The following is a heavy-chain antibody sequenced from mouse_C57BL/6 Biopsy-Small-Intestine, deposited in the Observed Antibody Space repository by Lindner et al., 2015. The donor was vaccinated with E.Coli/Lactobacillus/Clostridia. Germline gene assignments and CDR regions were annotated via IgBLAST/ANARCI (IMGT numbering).Heavy chain of an antibody. V-gene: IGHV5-17*01. CDR1: GFTFSDYG. CDR2: ISSGSSTI. D-gene: IGHD1-2*01. Sequence: VQLQESGGGLVKPGGSLKLSCAASGFTFSDYGMHWVRQAPEKGLEWVAYISSGSSTIYYADTVKGRFTISRDNAKNTLFLQVTSLRSEDTAMYYCARNYYGTYYFDYWGQGTTLTVSS. CDR3: ARNYYGTYYFDY. J-gene: IGHJ2*01.